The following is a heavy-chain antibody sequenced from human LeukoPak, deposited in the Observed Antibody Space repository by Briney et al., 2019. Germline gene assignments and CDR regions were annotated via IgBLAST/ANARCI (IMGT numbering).Heavy chain of an antibody. CDR3: ASGNIVATIAGLNYFDY. CDR2: ISTYNGNT. V-gene: IGHV1-18*01. Sequence: ASVKVSCKASGYTFTSYGISWVRQAPGQGLEWMGWISTYNGNTKYGQKLQGRVTMTTDTSTSTAYMELRSLRSDDTAVYYCASGNIVATIAGLNYFDYWGQATLVTVSS. J-gene: IGHJ4*02. D-gene: IGHD5-12*01. CDR1: GYTFTSYG.